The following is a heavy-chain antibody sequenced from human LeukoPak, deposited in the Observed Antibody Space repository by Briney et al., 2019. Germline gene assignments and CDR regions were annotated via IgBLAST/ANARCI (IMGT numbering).Heavy chain of an antibody. Sequence: GASVKVSCKASGYTSTGYYMHWVRQAPGQGLEWMGWINPNSGGTNYAQKFQGWVTMTRDTSISTAYMELSRLRSDDTAVYYCARDSVYSSSWYEVDYWGQGTLVTVSS. CDR3: ARDSVYSSSWYEVDY. V-gene: IGHV1-2*04. D-gene: IGHD6-13*01. CDR2: INPNSGGT. CDR1: GYTSTGYY. J-gene: IGHJ4*02.